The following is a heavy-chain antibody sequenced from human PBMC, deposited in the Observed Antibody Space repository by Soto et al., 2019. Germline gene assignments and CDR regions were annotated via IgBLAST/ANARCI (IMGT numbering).Heavy chain of an antibody. Sequence: GGSLRLSCAASGFTFSSYAMSWGRQAPGKGLEWVSDISGSGGRTHYADSVKGRFTISRDNSKNTLFLHMNSLRAEDTAVYYCAKSLWFGESYPYFDNWGKGTRGTVSS. CDR2: ISGSGGRT. CDR3: AKSLWFGESYPYFDN. D-gene: IGHD3-10*01. V-gene: IGHV3-23*01. CDR1: GFTFSSYA. J-gene: IGHJ4*02.